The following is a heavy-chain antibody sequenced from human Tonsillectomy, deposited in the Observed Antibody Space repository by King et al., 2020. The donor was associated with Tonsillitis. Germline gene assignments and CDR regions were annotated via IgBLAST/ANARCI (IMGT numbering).Heavy chain of an antibody. CDR2: MYSGGST. D-gene: IGHD2-8*01. Sequence: VQLVESGGGLIQPGGSLRLSCAASGFTVSSNYMSWVRQAPGKGLEWVSVMYSGGSTYYADSVKGRFTISRDNSKNTLYLQMNSLRAEDTAVYYCARYFEDPQDCTTGVCSNDAFDIWGQGTMVTVSS. J-gene: IGHJ3*02. CDR3: ARYFEDPQDCTTGVCSNDAFDI. V-gene: IGHV3-53*01. CDR1: GFTVSSNY.